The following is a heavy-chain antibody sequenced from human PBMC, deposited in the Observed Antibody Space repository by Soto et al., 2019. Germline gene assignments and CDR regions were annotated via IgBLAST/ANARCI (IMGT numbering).Heavy chain of an antibody. J-gene: IGHJ4*02. CDR1: GFTFRWFG. D-gene: IGHD3-10*01. CDR3: AKGEVRGIIPSYFDY. CDR2: ISNDGSNE. Sequence: GSLRLSGAGSGFTFRWFGMNWVRQAPGKGLEWVARISNDGSNEYYVDSVKGRFTISRDNSKNTLYLQMDSLRAEDTAVYYCAKGEVRGIIPSYFDYWGLGTLVTVSS. V-gene: IGHV3-30*18.